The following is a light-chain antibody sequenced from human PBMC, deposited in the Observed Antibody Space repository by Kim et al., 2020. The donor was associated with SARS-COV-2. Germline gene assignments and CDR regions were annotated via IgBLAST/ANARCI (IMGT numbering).Light chain of an antibody. V-gene: IGKV3-20*01. Sequence: GYRGALSCQASETVESTHLATFQQKPGRAPWLLIYGVYKRVTDIPGRFSGSGSGTGFTLTISRLEPEDFALYFCQHYAGSPPMYTFGQGTKLEI. CDR2: GVY. CDR3: QHYAGSPPMYT. CDR1: ETVESTH. J-gene: IGKJ2*01.